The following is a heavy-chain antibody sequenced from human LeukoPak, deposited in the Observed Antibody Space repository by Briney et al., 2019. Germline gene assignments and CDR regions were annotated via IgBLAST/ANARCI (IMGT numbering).Heavy chain of an antibody. CDR1: GFTFGDCA. V-gene: IGHV3-49*03. D-gene: IGHD6-19*01. CDR2: IRSKAYGGTT. Sequence: GGSLRLSCTASGFTFGDCAMSWFRQAPGKGLEWVGFIRSKAYGGTTEYAASVKGRFTISRDDSKSIAYLQMNSLKTEDTAVYYCTSPGVAGFYYYGMDVWGQGTTVTVSS. J-gene: IGHJ6*02. CDR3: TSPGVAGFYYYGMDV.